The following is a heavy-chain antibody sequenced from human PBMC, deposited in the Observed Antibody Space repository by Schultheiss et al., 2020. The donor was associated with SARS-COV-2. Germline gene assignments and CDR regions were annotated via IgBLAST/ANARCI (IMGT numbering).Heavy chain of an antibody. V-gene: IGHV4-34*01. CDR1: GGSFSGYY. CDR3: ARGEEKRDYQYYYGMDV. CDR2: INHSGST. J-gene: IGHJ6*02. Sequence: SETLSLTCAVYGGSFSGYYWSWIRQPPGKGLEWIGEINHSGSTNYNPSLKSRVTISVDTSKNQFSLKLSSVTAADTAVYYCARGEEKRDYQYYYGMDVWGQGTTVTVSS.